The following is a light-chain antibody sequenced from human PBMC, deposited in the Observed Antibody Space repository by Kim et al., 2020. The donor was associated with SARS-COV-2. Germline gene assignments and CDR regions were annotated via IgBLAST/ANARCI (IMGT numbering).Light chain of an antibody. J-gene: IGKJ1*01. CDR3: QQYGSSRT. CDR2: DAS. Sequence: EIVLTQSPGTLSLSPGERATLSCRASQSVSGSYLAWYQHKPGQAPRLLIYDASSRATGIPDRFSGSGSGTDFTLTISRLEPKDFAVYYCQQYGSSRTVGQGTKVDIK. CDR1: QSVSGSY. V-gene: IGKV3-20*01.